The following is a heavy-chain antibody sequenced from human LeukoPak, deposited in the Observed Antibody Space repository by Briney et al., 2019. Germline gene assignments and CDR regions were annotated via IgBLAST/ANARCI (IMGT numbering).Heavy chain of an antibody. D-gene: IGHD6-13*01. CDR3: AKAAAGYYYYYMDV. CDR1: GFTFSSCG. Sequence: GRSLRLSCAASGFTFSSCGMHWARQAPGKGLEWVAFIRYDGSNKYYADSVKGRFTISRDNSKNTLYLQMNSLRAEDTAVYYCAKAAAGYYYYYMDVWGKGTTVTVSS. CDR2: IRYDGSNK. V-gene: IGHV3-30*02. J-gene: IGHJ6*03.